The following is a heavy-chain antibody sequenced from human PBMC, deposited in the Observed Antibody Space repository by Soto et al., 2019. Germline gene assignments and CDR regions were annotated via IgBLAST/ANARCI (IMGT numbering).Heavy chain of an antibody. J-gene: IGHJ4*01. D-gene: IGHD3-9*01. V-gene: IGHV3-23*01. CDR3: AKEMTGRLNFDY. CDR2: VGGSGADT. Sequence: PGGSLRLSCAASGFIFSSYAMSWVRQAPGEGPEWVSFVGGSGADTYYADSVKGRFTISRDNSKNTLYLQMNSLRVDDTAIYYCAKEMTGRLNFDYWGLGTLVTVSS. CDR1: GFIFSSYA.